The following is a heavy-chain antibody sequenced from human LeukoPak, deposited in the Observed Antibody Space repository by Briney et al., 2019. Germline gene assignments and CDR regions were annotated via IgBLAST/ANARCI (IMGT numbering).Heavy chain of an antibody. Sequence: PSETLCLTCTVSGGSISSYYWSWIRQPPGKGLEWIGYIYYSGSTNYNPSLKSRVTISVDTSKNQFSLKLSSVTAADTAVYYCARVRELDRHAFDIWGQGTMVTVSS. CDR1: GGSISSYY. V-gene: IGHV4-59*01. CDR3: ARVRELDRHAFDI. CDR2: IYYSGST. J-gene: IGHJ3*02. D-gene: IGHD1-1*01.